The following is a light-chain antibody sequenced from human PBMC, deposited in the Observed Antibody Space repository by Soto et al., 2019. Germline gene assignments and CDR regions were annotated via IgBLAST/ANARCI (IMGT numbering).Light chain of an antibody. J-gene: IGKJ1*01. CDR1: QGIRND. Sequence: AIQMTQSPSSLSASVGDRVTITCRASQGIRNDLGWYQQKPGKAPKLLIYAESSLQSGVPSRFSGSGSGTDFTLTISRLQPEDFATYFCLQDYNYPRTFGQGTKVEIK. CDR2: AES. CDR3: LQDYNYPRT. V-gene: IGKV1-6*01.